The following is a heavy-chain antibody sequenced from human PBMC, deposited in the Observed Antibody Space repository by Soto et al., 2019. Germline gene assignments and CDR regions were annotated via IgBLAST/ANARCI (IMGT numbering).Heavy chain of an antibody. CDR1: GYTFTSYD. CDR2: MNPNSGNT. J-gene: IGHJ5*02. CDR3: ARVLYDFWSGYPSGFDP. V-gene: IGHV1-8*01. Sequence: ASVKVSCKASGYTFTSYDINWVRQATGQGLEWMGWMNPNSGNTGYAQKFQGRVTMTRNTSISTAYMELSSLRSEDTAVHYCARVLYDFWSGYPSGFDPWGQGTLVTVSS. D-gene: IGHD3-3*01.